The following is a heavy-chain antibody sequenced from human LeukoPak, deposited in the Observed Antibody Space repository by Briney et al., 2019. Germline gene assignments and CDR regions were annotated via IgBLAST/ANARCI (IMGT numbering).Heavy chain of an antibody. V-gene: IGHV4-59*01. J-gene: IGHJ4*02. CDR3: ARAPTIDLIDY. D-gene: IGHD5-12*01. CDR1: GGSISSYY. CDR2: IYYSGST. Sequence: TPSETLSLTCTVSGGSISSYYWSWIRQPPGKGLEWIGYIYYSGSTNYNPSLKSRVTISVDTSKNQFSLKLSSVTAADTAVYYCARAPTIDLIDYWGQGTLVTVSS.